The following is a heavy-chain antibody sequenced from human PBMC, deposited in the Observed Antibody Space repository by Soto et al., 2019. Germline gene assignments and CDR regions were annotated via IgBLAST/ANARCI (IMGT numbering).Heavy chain of an antibody. Sequence: QVQLVQSGAEVKKPGASVKVSCKASGYTFTSYDINWVRQATGQGLEWMGWMNPNSGNTGYAQKFQGRVTMTRNNSRSTAYMELSSLRSEDTAVYYCARGPTWAGNVDYWGQGTLVTVSS. V-gene: IGHV1-8*01. CDR3: ARGPTWAGNVDY. CDR2: MNPNSGNT. D-gene: IGHD1-1*01. J-gene: IGHJ4*02. CDR1: GYTFTSYD.